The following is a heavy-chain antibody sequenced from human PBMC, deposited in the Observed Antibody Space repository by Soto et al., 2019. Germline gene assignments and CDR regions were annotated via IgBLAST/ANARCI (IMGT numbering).Heavy chain of an antibody. CDR3: APVVVAATGPFVLRHNWFDP. V-gene: IGHV3-21*01. J-gene: IGHJ5*02. CDR2: ISSSSSYI. D-gene: IGHD2-15*01. CDR1: GFTFSSYS. Sequence: GGSLRLSCAASGFTFSSYSMNWVRQAPGKGLEWVSSISSSSSYIYYADSVKGRFTISRDNAKNSLYLQMNSLRAEDTAVYYCAPVVVAATGPFVLRHNWFDPWGRGTLVTV.